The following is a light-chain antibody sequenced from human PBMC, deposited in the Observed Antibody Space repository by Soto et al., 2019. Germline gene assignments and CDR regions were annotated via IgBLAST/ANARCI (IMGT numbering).Light chain of an antibody. CDR1: SSDVGGYNY. CDR2: EVS. CDR3: SSYTSSSTFYV. V-gene: IGLV2-14*01. Sequence: QSVLTQPASGSGSPGQSITLSCTGTSSDVGGYNYVSWYQQHPGKAPKLMSYEVSNRPSGVSNRFSGSKSGNTASLTISGLQAEDEADYYCSSYTSSSTFYVFGTGTKLTVL. J-gene: IGLJ1*01.